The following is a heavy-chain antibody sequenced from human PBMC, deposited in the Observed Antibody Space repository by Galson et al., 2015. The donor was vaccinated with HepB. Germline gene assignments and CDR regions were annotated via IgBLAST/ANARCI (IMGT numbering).Heavy chain of an antibody. J-gene: IGHJ4*02. V-gene: IGHV4-34*01. Sequence: SETLSLTCAVYGGSFSGYYWSWIRQPPGKGLEWIGEINHSGSTNYNPSLKSRVTISVDTSKNQFSLKLSSVTAADTAVYYCARGTLPDYWGQGTLVTVSS. CDR3: ARGTLPDY. CDR2: INHSGST. CDR1: GGSFSGYY.